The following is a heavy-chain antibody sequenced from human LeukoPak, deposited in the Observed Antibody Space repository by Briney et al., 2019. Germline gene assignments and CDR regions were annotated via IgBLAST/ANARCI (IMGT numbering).Heavy chain of an antibody. CDR2: ISYSGST. V-gene: IGHV4-59*08. D-gene: IGHD3-22*01. J-gene: IGHJ4*02. CDR1: GGSITSDY. Sequence: PSETMSLTCSVSGGSITSDYWSWIRQPPGKGLEWIGYISYSGSTSYDPSLKSRVTISGDSSKKQFSLKLSSVTAADTAVYYCARFYYDSRGYWYYFDYWGQGTLVTVSS. CDR3: ARFYYDSRGYWYYFDY.